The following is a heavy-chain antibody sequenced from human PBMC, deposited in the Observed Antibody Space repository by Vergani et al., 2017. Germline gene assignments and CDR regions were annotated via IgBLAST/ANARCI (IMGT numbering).Heavy chain of an antibody. CDR3: ARQEYCSSTSCYAVDY. V-gene: IGHV4-39*01. CDR2: IYYSGST. J-gene: IGHJ4*02. CDR1: GGSISSSSYY. D-gene: IGHD2-2*01. Sequence: QLQLQESGPGLVKPSETLSLTCTVSGGSISSSSYYWGWIRQPPGKGLEWIGSIYYSGSTYYNPSLKRRVTISVDTSKNQFSLKLSSVTAADTAVYYCARQEYCSSTSCYAVDYWGQGTLVTVSS.